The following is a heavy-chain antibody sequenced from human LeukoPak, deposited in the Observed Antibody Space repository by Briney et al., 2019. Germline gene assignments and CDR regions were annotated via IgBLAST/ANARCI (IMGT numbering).Heavy chain of an antibody. CDR2: ISWNSGSI. D-gene: IGHD3-10*01. J-gene: IGHJ3*02. CDR3: AKHDYYGSGSYGSSAFDI. V-gene: IGHV3-9*01. Sequence: GRSLRLSCAASGFTFDDYAMHWVRQAPGKGLEWVSGISWNSGSIGYADSVKGRFTISRDNAKNSLYLQMNSLRAEDTALYYCAKHDYYGSGSYGSSAFDIWGQGTMVTVSS. CDR1: GFTFDDYA.